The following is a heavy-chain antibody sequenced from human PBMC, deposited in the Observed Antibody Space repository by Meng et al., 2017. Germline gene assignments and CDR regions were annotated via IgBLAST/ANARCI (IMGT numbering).Heavy chain of an antibody. J-gene: IGHJ4*02. CDR3: ARGRDTAMVTRALGY. Sequence: ASVKVSCKASGYTFTSYAMNWVRQAPGQGLEWMGWINTNTGNPTYAQGFTGRFVFSLDTSISTAYLQISSLKAEDTAVYYCARGRDTAMVTRALGYWGQGTLVTVSS. D-gene: IGHD5-18*01. V-gene: IGHV7-4-1*02. CDR1: GYTFTSYA. CDR2: INTNTGNP.